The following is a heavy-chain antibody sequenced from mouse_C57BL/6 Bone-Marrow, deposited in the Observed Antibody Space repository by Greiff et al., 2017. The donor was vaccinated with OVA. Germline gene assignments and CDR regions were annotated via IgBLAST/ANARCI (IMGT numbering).Heavy chain of an antibody. Sequence: EVQVVESGGGLVQPKGSLKLSCAASGFTFNTYAMHWVRQAPGKGLEWVARIRSKSRNYATYYADSVKDRFTISRDDSQSMLYLQMNNLKTEDTAMYYCVRNSGRLYAMDYWGQGTSVTVSS. CDR3: VRNSGRLYAMDY. CDR1: GFTFNTYA. D-gene: IGHD1-1*01. CDR2: IRSKSRNYAT. J-gene: IGHJ4*01. V-gene: IGHV10-3*01.